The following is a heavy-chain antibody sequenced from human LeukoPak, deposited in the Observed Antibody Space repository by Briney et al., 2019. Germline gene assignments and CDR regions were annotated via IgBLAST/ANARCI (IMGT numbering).Heavy chain of an antibody. V-gene: IGHV4-61*01. D-gene: IGHD3-10*01. CDR3: ARRSSEGYYYYYMYV. Sequence: SETLSLTCSVSGGSVSSGSFYWSWIRQPPGKGLEWIGYMYYSGSTNYNPSLKSRVTISVDTTKNQFSLKLSSVTAPDTAVYFCARRSSEGYYYYYMYVWGKGTTVTVSS. J-gene: IGHJ6*03. CDR1: GGSVSSGSFY. CDR2: MYYSGST.